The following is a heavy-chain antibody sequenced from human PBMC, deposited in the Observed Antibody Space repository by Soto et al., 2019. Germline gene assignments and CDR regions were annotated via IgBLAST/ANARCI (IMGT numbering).Heavy chain of an antibody. Sequence: QVQLQESGPGLVKPSQTLSLTCTVSGGSISSGGYYWSWIRQHPGKGLEWIGYIYYSGSTYYNPSLKSRVTISVDTSKNQFSLKLSSVTAADTAVYYCARGGSTVAGTEASYYFDYWGQGTLVTVSS. CDR3: ARGGSTVAGTEASYYFDY. D-gene: IGHD6-19*01. V-gene: IGHV4-31*03. CDR1: GGSISSGGYY. CDR2: IYYSGST. J-gene: IGHJ4*02.